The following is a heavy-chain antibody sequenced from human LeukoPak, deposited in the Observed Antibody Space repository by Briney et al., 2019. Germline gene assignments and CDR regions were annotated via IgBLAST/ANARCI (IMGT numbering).Heavy chain of an antibody. J-gene: IGHJ4*02. CDR2: LKQDGSEK. CDR1: GFTFSSYW. D-gene: IGHD2-8*01. Sequence: PGGSLRLSCAASGFTFSSYWMSWVRQAPGKGLEWVASLKQDGSEKYYVDSVTGRFTISRDNAKNSLYLQMNSMRAEDTAVYYCSTNNAYLYDYWGQGTLVTVSS. V-gene: IGHV3-7*01. CDR3: STNNAYLYDY.